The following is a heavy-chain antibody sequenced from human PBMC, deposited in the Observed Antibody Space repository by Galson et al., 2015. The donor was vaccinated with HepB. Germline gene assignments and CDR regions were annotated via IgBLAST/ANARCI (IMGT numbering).Heavy chain of an antibody. CDR1: GYTFTDYF. CDR3: ATRVAAGSGFDY. D-gene: IGHD6-13*01. J-gene: IGHJ4*02. Sequence: VKVSCKVSGYTFTDYFMHWVQQAPGKGLEWVGLVDPEDGETIYAEKFQGRVTITADTSTDTAYMELSSLRSEDTAVYYCATRVAAGSGFDYWGQGTLVTVSS. CDR2: VDPEDGET. V-gene: IGHV1-69-2*01.